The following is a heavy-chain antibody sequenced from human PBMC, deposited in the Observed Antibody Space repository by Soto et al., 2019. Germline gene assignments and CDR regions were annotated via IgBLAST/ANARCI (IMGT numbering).Heavy chain of an antibody. CDR3: ASNEVDTAMVTPYYYYGMDV. Sequence: GASVKVSCKASGGTFSSYAISWVRQAPGQGLEWMGGIIPIFGTANYAQKFQGRVTITADESTSTAYMELSSLRSEDTAVYYCASNEVDTAMVTPYYYYGMDVWGQGTTVTVSS. CDR2: IIPIFGTA. V-gene: IGHV1-69*13. D-gene: IGHD5-18*01. CDR1: GGTFSSYA. J-gene: IGHJ6*02.